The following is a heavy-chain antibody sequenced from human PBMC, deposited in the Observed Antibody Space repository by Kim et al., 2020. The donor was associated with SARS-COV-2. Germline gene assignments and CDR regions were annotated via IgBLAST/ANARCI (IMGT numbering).Heavy chain of an antibody. CDR2: IKSKTDGGTT. Sequence: GGSLRLSCAASGFTFSNAWMSWVRQAPGKGLEWVGRIKSKTDGGTTDYAAPVKGRFTISRDDSKNTLYLQMNSLKTEDTAVYYCTTRIRGDYKNWFDPWGQGTLVTVSS. V-gene: IGHV3-15*01. CDR3: TTRIRGDYKNWFDP. J-gene: IGHJ5*02. CDR1: GFTFSNAW. D-gene: IGHD4-17*01.